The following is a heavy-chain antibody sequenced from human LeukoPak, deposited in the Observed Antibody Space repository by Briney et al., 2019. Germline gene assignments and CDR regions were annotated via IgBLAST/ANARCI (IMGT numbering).Heavy chain of an antibody. CDR2: IYYSGST. CDR3: ARENPVDTAIDY. V-gene: IGHV4-59*01. CDR1: GGSISSYC. D-gene: IGHD5-18*01. Sequence: SETLSLTCTVSGGSISSYCWSWIRQPPGKGLEWIGYIYYSGSTNYNPSLKSRVTISVDTSKNQFSLKLSSVTAADTAVYYCARENPVDTAIDYWGQGTLVTVSS. J-gene: IGHJ4*02.